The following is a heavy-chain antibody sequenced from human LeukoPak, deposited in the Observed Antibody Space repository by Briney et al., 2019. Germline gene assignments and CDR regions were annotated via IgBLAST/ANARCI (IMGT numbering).Heavy chain of an antibody. CDR1: GFTFSSYR. Sequence: PGGSLRLSCAASGFTFSSYRMSWVRQAPGKGLEWVANIKQDGSEKYYADSVKGRFTISRDNAKNSLYLQMNSLRAEDAAVCYCAGEGYSYGYDYWGQGTLVTVSS. CDR2: IKQDGSEK. D-gene: IGHD5-18*01. CDR3: AGEGYSYGYDY. V-gene: IGHV3-7*03. J-gene: IGHJ4*02.